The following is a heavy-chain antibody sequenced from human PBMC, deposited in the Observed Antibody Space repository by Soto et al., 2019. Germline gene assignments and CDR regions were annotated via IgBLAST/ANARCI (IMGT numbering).Heavy chain of an antibody. CDR1: GGSISSSISF. Sequence: SETLSLTCIVSGGSISSSISFWSWIRQPPGKGLEWIGNVYYSGTTYYNPSLKGRVTVSMDMSKNKFSLKLTSVAAADSAIYYYEKQTDVIGHCIYHSGPRRCHCGMDVWRRGDRVAVSS. J-gene: IGHJ6*04. CDR2: VYYSGTT. D-gene: IGHD2-15*01. CDR3: EKQTDVIGHCIYHSGPRRCHCGMDV. V-gene: IGHV4-39*01.